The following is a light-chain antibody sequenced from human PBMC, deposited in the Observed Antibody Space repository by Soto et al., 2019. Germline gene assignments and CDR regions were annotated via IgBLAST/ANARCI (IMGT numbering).Light chain of an antibody. CDR2: AAS. V-gene: IGKV1-17*01. Sequence: DIQMTQSPSSLSASVGDRVIITCRASQSIRSYLNWYQQKPGKAPKLLIYAASTLQSGVPSRFSGSGSGTEFTLTISSLQPDDFATYYCQQYNSYPWTFGQGTKVDIK. CDR1: QSIRSY. CDR3: QQYNSYPWT. J-gene: IGKJ1*01.